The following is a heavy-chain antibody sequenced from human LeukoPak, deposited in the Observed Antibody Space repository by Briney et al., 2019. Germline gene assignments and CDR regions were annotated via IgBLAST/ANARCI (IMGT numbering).Heavy chain of an antibody. CDR3: AKDRYYDILTGYSLFDY. CDR1: GFTFSDYY. J-gene: IGHJ4*02. CDR2: ISNSGSTI. V-gene: IGHV3-11*01. Sequence: GGSLRLSCAASGFTFSDYYMSWIRQAPGKGLEWISYISNSGSTIYYADSVKGRFTISRDNAKNSLYLQMNSLRAEDTAVYYCAKDRYYDILTGYSLFDYWGQGTLVTVSS. D-gene: IGHD3-9*01.